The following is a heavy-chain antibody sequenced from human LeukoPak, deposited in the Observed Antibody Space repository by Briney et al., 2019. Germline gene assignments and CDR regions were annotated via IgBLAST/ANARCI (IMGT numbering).Heavy chain of an antibody. V-gene: IGHV4-4*07. CDR3: ARETPPFCSGGSCYSDYYYMDV. J-gene: IGHJ6*03. CDR2: IYTSGST. Sequence: PSETLSLTCTVSGGSISSYYWSWIRQPAGKGLEWIGRIYTSGSTNYNPSLKSRVTMSVDTSKNQFSLKLSSVTAADTAVYYCARETPPFCSGGSCYSDYYYMDVWGKGTTVTISS. D-gene: IGHD2-15*01. CDR1: GGSISSYY.